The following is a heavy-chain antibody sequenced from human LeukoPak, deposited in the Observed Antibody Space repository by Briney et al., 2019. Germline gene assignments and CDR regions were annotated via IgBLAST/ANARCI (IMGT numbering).Heavy chain of an antibody. CDR2: ISYDGSNK. Sequence: GGSLRLSCAASGFTFSSYGMHWVRQAPGKGLEWVAVISYDGSNKYYADSVKGRFTISRDNSKNTLYLQMNSLRAEDTAVYYCAKDWGWTYPGYFDSWGQGTLVTVSS. V-gene: IGHV3-30*18. CDR3: AKDWGWTYPGYFDS. D-gene: IGHD3-16*01. J-gene: IGHJ4*02. CDR1: GFTFSSYG.